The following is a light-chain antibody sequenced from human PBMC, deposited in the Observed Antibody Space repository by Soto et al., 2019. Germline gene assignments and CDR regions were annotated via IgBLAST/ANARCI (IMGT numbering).Light chain of an antibody. V-gene: IGKV1-33*01. J-gene: IGKJ3*01. CDR3: QHHKKLPPFT. Sequence: DIQMTQSPSSLSASVGARVSITCQASEDIRTSLSWFQHKPGRAPKLLIYGASYLETGVPSRFKGSGSWTEFTLTISRPPPEDHATYFLQHHKKLPPFTFRPGTIVDIK. CDR2: GAS. CDR1: EDIRTS.